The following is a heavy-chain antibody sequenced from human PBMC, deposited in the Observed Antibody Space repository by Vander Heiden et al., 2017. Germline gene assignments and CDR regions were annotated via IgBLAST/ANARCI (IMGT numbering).Heavy chain of an antibody. Sequence: QVQLQESGPGLVKPSETLSLTCTVSGGSISSYYWSWIRQPPGKGLEWIGYIYYSGSTNYNPSLKSRVTISVDTSKNQFSLKPSSVTAADTAVYYCARQVLGYCSSTSCSYYYYYGMDVWGQGTTVTVSS. CDR1: GGSISSYY. J-gene: IGHJ6*02. D-gene: IGHD2-2*01. CDR2: IYYSGST. CDR3: ARQVLGYCSSTSCSYYYYYGMDV. V-gene: IGHV4-59*08.